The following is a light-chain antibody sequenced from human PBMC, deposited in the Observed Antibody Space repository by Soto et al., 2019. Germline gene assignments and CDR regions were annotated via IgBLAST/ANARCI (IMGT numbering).Light chain of an antibody. J-gene: IGLJ3*02. V-gene: IGLV7-43*01. CDR3: VLLYGGAWV. CDR2: RTS. CDR1: TGAVTSDYY. Sequence: QAVVTQEPSLTVSPGGTVTLTCALTTGAVTSDYYPNWFQRKPGQALRTLIYRTSNKHSWTPARFSGSLLEGKAALTLSGVQPEDEADYYCVLLYGGAWVFGGGTKLTVL.